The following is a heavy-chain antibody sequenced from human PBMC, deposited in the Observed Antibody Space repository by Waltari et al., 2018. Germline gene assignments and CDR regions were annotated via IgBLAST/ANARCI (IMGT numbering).Heavy chain of an antibody. CDR3: ARGQNSSSWVLVWYFDL. J-gene: IGHJ2*01. CDR1: GGSISSYY. CDR2: IYYSGST. D-gene: IGHD6-13*01. Sequence: QVQLQESGPGLVKPSETLSLTCTVSGGSISSYYWSWIRQPPGKGLEWIGYIYYSGSTNYNPFLKSRVTISVDTSKNQFSLKLSSVTAADTAVYYCARGQNSSSWVLVWYFDLWGRGTLVTVSS. V-gene: IGHV4-59*01.